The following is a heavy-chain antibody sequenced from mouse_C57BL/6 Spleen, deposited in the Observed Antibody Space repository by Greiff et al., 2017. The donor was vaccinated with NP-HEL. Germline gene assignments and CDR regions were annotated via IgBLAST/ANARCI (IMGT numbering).Heavy chain of an antibody. D-gene: IGHD2-5*01. Sequence: EVQLVESGGGLVKPGGSLKLSCAASGFTFSSYAMSWVRQTPEKRLEWVATISDGGSYTYYPDNVKGRFTISRDNAKNNLYLQMSHLTSEDTAMYYCARDNSNYSYYAMDYWGQGTSVTVSS. CDR1: GFTFSSYA. CDR2: ISDGGSYT. J-gene: IGHJ4*01. CDR3: ARDNSNYSYYAMDY. V-gene: IGHV5-4*01.